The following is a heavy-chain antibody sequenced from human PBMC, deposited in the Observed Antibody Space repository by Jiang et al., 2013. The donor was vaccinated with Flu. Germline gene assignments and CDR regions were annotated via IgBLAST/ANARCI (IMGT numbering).Heavy chain of an antibody. J-gene: IGHJ4*02. CDR1: GGSISSSSYY. V-gene: IGHV4-39*07. CDR2: IYYSGST. CDR3: ASLLGYCSGGSCRLYYFDY. D-gene: IGHD2-15*01. Sequence: KPSETLSLTCTVSGGSISSSSYYWGWIRQPPGKGLEWIGSIYYSGSTYYNPSLKSRVTISVDTSKNQFSLKLSSVTAADTAVYYCASLLGYCSGGSCRLYYFDYWGQGTLVTVSS.